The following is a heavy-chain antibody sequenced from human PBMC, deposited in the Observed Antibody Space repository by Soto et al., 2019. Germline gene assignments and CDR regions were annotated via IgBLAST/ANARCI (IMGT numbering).Heavy chain of an antibody. D-gene: IGHD6-19*01. CDR3: ARDKREQWLSTFDY. CDR2: ISYDGSNK. Sequence: QVQLVESGGGVVQPGRSLRLSCAASGFTFSSYAMHWVRQAPGKGLEWVAVISYDGSNKYYAESVKGRFTISRDNSKNTVHLQMNTLRGEETAVYYCARDKREQWLSTFDYWGQGTLVTVSS. J-gene: IGHJ4*02. CDR1: GFTFSSYA. V-gene: IGHV3-30-3*01.